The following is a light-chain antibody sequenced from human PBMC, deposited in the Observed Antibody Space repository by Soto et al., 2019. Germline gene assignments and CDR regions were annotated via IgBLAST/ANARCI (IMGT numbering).Light chain of an antibody. J-gene: IGKJ5*01. CDR3: QHRSNWIT. Sequence: EIVLTQSPATLSLSPGERATLSCRASQSVSSYLAWYQQKPGQAPRLLIYDASNRATGIPARFSGSGSGTDFTHTISSLEPEDFAVYYCQHRSNWITFGQGTRLEIK. CDR2: DAS. CDR1: QSVSSY. V-gene: IGKV3-11*01.